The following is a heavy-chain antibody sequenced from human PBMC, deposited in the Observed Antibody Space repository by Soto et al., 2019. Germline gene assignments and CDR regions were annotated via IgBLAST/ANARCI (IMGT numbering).Heavy chain of an antibody. D-gene: IGHD3-10*01. CDR1: GYTFTTYG. CDR3: TREGSAPYYYYGMDA. Sequence: QVPLEQSAPEVKKPGASVKVSYKASGYTFTTYGISWVRQAPGQGLEWLGWINTHNGNTNYAQNLQGRVIMTADTSTNTAYMELRSLRSDDTAIYYCTREGSAPYYYYGMDAWGQGTTVTVSS. CDR2: INTHNGNT. J-gene: IGHJ6*02. V-gene: IGHV1-18*01.